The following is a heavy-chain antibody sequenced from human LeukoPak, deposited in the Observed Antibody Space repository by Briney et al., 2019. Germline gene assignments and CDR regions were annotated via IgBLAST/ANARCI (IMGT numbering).Heavy chain of an antibody. Sequence: VASVKVSCKASGYTLTGYYMHWVRLAPGQGLEWMGWINPSGGDANYAQKFQGRVTMTRDTSISTAYMELSRLRSDDTAVYYCAKNPYEYYFDYWGQGTLVTVSS. J-gene: IGHJ4*02. CDR1: GYTLTGYY. CDR2: INPSGGDA. D-gene: IGHD5-12*01. CDR3: AKNPYEYYFDY. V-gene: IGHV1-2*02.